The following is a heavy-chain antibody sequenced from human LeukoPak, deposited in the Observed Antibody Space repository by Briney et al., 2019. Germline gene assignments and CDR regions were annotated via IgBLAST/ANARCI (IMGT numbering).Heavy chain of an antibody. J-gene: IGHJ6*02. Sequence: ASVKVSCKASGYTFTSYGISWVRQAPGQGLEWMGWISAYNGNTNYAQKLQGRVTMTTDTSTSTAYMELRSLRSEDTAVYYCARGLRGYYYYYGMDVWGQGTTVTVSS. D-gene: IGHD3-10*01. CDR3: ARGLRGYYYYYGMDV. V-gene: IGHV1-18*01. CDR1: GYTFTSYG. CDR2: ISAYNGNT.